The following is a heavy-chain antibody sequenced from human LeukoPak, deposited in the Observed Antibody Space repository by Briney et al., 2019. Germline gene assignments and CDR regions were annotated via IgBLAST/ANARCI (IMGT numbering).Heavy chain of an antibody. D-gene: IGHD3-22*01. CDR3: ARVKWDSSGYYGLDY. Sequence: SETLSLTRTVSGGSIGSNYWSWIRQPAGKGLEWIGRIYASGSTNYNPSLKSRVTMSVDTSKNQFPLKLNSVTAADTAVYYCARVKWDSSGYYGLDYWGQGTLVTVSS. V-gene: IGHV4-4*07. CDR2: IYASGST. J-gene: IGHJ4*02. CDR1: GGSIGSNY.